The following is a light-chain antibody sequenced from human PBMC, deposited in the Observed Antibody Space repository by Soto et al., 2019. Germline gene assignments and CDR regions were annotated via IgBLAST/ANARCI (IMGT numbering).Light chain of an antibody. Sequence: EIVLKQSLATLSLSPGERATLSCRASQSVSTYLAWYQQKPGQAPRLLIFDASTRATGIPARFSGSGSGTDFTLTISSLEPEDFAVYYCQQRTNWPLSLTFGGGTKVEIK. J-gene: IGKJ4*01. CDR1: QSVSTY. CDR2: DAS. CDR3: QQRTNWPLSLT. V-gene: IGKV3-11*01.